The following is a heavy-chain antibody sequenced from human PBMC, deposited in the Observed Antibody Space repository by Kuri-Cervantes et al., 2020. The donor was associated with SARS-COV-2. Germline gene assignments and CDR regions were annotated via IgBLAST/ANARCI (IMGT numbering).Heavy chain of an antibody. D-gene: IGHD6-19*01. CDR2: INHSGST. CDR1: GGSFSGYY. J-gene: IGHJ6*03. Sequence: SETLSLTCAVYGGSFSGYYWSWIRQPPGKGLEWIGEINHSGSTNYNPSLKSRVTISVDRSKNQFSLKLSSVTAADTAVYYCARGTYSSGWYPHYYMDVWGKGTTVTVSS. CDR3: ARGTYSSGWYPHYYMDV. V-gene: IGHV4-34*01.